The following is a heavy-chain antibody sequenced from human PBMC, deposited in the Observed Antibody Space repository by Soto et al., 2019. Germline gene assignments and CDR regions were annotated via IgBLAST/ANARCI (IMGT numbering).Heavy chain of an antibody. Sequence: ASVKVSAKASGYTFPSNGISGVPQPPAQGLEWMGWISGYNGNTNYAQQLQGRVTMTTDTSTSTAYMELRGLRSDDTAVYYCARVKAGEGYYYYYGMDVWGQGTTVTVSS. J-gene: IGHJ6*02. CDR2: ISGYNGNT. V-gene: IGHV1-18*04. D-gene: IGHD7-27*01. CDR3: ARVKAGEGYYYYYGMDV. CDR1: GYTFPSNG.